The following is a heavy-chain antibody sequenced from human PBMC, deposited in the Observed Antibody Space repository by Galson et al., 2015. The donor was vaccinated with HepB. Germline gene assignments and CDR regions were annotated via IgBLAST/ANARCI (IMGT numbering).Heavy chain of an antibody. Sequence: SLRLSCAASGFTFSSYAMHWVRQAPGKGLEYVSAISSNGGSTYYADSVKGRFTISRDNSKNTLYLQMSSLRAEDTAVYYCVNLGYSSGWYYFDYWGQGTLVTVSS. D-gene: IGHD6-19*01. J-gene: IGHJ4*02. CDR2: ISSNGGST. CDR3: VNLGYSSGWYYFDY. CDR1: GFTFSSYA. V-gene: IGHV3-64D*06.